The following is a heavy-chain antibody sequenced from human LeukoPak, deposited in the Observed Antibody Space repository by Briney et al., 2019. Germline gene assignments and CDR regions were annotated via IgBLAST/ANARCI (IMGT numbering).Heavy chain of an antibody. V-gene: IGHV3-13*01. CDR1: GFSFSSYD. Sequence: GGSLRLSCVASGFSFSSYDMHWVRQAAGESLVWVAGIGSGGDTYYLGSVKGRFTVSRDNARDSLYLQMNSLRAEDTAVYYCTRGAEGWDYWGQGTLVTVSS. D-gene: IGHD2-15*01. CDR3: TRGAEGWDY. CDR2: IGSGGDT. J-gene: IGHJ4*02.